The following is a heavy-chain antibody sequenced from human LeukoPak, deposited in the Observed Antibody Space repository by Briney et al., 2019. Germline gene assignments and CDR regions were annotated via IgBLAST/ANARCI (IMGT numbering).Heavy chain of an antibody. D-gene: IGHD1-26*01. J-gene: IGHJ4*02. CDR2: INRDGSER. CDR1: GFTFSSDW. V-gene: IGHV3-7*01. Sequence: GGSLRLSCAASGFTFSSDWMIWGRQAPGKGLEWVAKINRDGSERYYADSVKGRFTISRDNAKNSLSLEMNSLRAEDTAVYYCARDRWDLDYWGQGTLVTVSS. CDR3: ARDRWDLDY.